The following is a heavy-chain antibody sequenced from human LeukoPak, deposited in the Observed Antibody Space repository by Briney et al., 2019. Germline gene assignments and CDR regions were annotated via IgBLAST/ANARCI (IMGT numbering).Heavy chain of an antibody. D-gene: IGHD5-18*01. CDR1: GFTFSSYD. V-gene: IGHV3-13*01. J-gene: IGHJ2*01. CDR3: ARAGYGYLYFDL. Sequence: GGSLRLSCAASGFTFSSYDMHWVRQATGKGLEWVSAIGTAGDTYYPGSVKGRFTISRENAKNSLYLQMNSLRAGDTAVYYCARAGYGYLYFDLWGRGTLVTASS. CDR2: IGTAGDT.